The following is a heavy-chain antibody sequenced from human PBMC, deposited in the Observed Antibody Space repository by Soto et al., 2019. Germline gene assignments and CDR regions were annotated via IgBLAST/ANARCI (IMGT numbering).Heavy chain of an antibody. CDR3: ARADAIFGVVIMEGGTFDI. CDR2: IIPIFGTA. J-gene: IGHJ3*02. D-gene: IGHD3-3*01. V-gene: IGHV1-69*06. Sequence: SVKVSCKASGGAFSSYAISWVRQAPGQGLEWMGGIIPIFGTANYAQKFQGRVTITADKSTSTAYMELSSLRSEDTAVYYCARADAIFGVVIMEGGTFDIWGQGTMVTVSS. CDR1: GGAFSSYA.